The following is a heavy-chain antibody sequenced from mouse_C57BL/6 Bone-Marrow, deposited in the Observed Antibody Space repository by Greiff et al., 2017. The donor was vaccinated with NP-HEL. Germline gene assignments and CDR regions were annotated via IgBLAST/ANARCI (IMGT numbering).Heavy chain of an antibody. CDR2: INPGSGGT. J-gene: IGHJ1*03. D-gene: IGHD1-1*01. CDR3: ARSADYCGRSYPYWYFDV. Sequence: QVQLQQSGAELVRPGTSVKVSCKASGYAFTNYLIEWVKQRPGQGLEWIGVINPGSGGTNYNEKFKGKATLTADKSSSTAYMQLSSLTSEDSAVYFCARSADYCGRSYPYWYFDVWGTGTTVTVSS. V-gene: IGHV1-54*01. CDR1: GYAFTNYL.